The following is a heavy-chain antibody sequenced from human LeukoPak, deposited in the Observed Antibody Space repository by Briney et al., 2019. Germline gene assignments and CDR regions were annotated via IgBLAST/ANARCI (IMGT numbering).Heavy chain of an antibody. V-gene: IGHV1-2*02. Sequence: ASVKVSCKASGYTFTGYYMHWVRQAPGQGLEWMGWINPNSGGTNYAQKFQGRVTMTRDTSISTAYMELSRLRSDGTAAYYCAREAGSGYDWGNLDYWGQGTLVTVSS. CDR2: INPNSGGT. CDR1: GYTFTGYY. CDR3: AREAGSGYDWGNLDY. J-gene: IGHJ4*02. D-gene: IGHD5-12*01.